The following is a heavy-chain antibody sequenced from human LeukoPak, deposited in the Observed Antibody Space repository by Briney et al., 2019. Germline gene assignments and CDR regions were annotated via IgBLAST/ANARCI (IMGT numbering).Heavy chain of an antibody. V-gene: IGHV1-24*01. CDR3: TTCLNGAGQPVAIYYYGMDV. CDR1: GCTLTEMS. J-gene: IGHJ6*02. CDR2: FDPEDGET. D-gene: IGHD2-2*01. Sequence: ASVKVSCKVSGCTLTEMSIHWVRQAPGGALEWMGGFDPEDGETVYAPKFQGRVTMTEDTSADTAYMELSSLRSEDTAVYYCTTCLNGAGQPVAIYYYGMDVWGRGTTVTVSS.